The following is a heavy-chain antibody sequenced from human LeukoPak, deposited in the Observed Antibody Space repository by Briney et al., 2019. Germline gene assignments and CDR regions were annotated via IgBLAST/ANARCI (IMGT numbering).Heavy chain of an antibody. V-gene: IGHV3-21*01. CDR3: ARVTLDSFGSRSYQSDY. J-gene: IGHJ4*02. D-gene: IGHD3-10*01. CDR1: GFAFSTYS. CDR2: ITSTSIYI. Sequence: GGSLRLSCAASGFAFSTYSIHWVRQAPGKGLEWVASITSTSIYIYYGDSVKGRFIVSRDNAKNSLYLQMNSLRAEDTAVYYCARVTLDSFGSRSYQSDYWGQGTLVTVSS.